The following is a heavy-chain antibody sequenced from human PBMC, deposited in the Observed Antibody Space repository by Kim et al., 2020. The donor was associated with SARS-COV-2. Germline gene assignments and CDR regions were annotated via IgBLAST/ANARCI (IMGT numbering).Heavy chain of an antibody. Sequence: GGSLRLSCAASGFTFSSYAMSWVRQAPGKGLEWVSAILGSGVSTYYADSVNGRFSISTYNSNHTLYLLINILRADASSVYFCATVPVFRYCSDYYYY. D-gene: IGHD2-8*02. CDR2: ILGSGVST. J-gene: IGHJ6*03. CDR1: GFTFSSYA. CDR3: ATVPVFRYCSDYYYY. V-gene: IGHV3-23*01.